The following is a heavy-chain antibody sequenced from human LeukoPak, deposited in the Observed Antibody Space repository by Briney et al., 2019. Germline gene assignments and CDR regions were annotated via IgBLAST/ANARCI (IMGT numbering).Heavy chain of an antibody. J-gene: IGHJ5*02. CDR3: ARDYGDYWGGNWFDP. CDR1: GYTFTGYY. CDR2: INPNSGGT. D-gene: IGHD4-17*01. V-gene: IGHV1-2*02. Sequence: ASVKVSCKASGYTFTGYYMHWVRQAPGQGLEWMGWINPNSGGTNYAQKFQGRVTMTRDTSISTAYMELSRLRSDDTAVYYCARDYGDYWGGNWFDPWGQGTLVTVSS.